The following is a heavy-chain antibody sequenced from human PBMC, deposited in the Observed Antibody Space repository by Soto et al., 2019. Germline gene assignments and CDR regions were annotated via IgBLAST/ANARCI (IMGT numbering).Heavy chain of an antibody. CDR3: ARDAGDLGCGYPQNNRFDP. D-gene: IGHD3-3*01. CDR1: GGSISSGGYY. CDR2: IYYSGST. V-gene: IGHV4-31*03. Sequence: QVQLQESGPGLVKPSQTLSLTCTVSGGSISSGGYYWSWIRQHPGKGLEWIGYIYYSGSTYYNPSRNCRVKISLDTSKNQFSLKLRSVTAAGTAVYYCARDAGDLGCGYPQNNRFDPWGQETLVTVSS. J-gene: IGHJ5*02.